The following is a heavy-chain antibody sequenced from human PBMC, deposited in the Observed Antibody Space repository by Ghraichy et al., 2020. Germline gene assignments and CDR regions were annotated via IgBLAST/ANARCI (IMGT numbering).Heavy chain of an antibody. V-gene: IGHV3-23*01. CDR2: ISGSGGST. J-gene: IGHJ4*02. CDR1: GFTFSSYA. D-gene: IGHD6-13*01. CDR3: AKDPSSWGHFDY. Sequence: GESLNISCAASGFTFSSYAMRWVRQAPGKGLEWVSAISGSGGSTYYADSVKGRFTISRDNSKNTLYLQMNSLRAEDTAVYYCAKDPSSWGHFDYWGQGTLVIVSP.